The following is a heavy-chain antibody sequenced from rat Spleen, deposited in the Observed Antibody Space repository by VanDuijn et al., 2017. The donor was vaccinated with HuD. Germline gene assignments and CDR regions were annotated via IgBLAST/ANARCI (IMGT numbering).Heavy chain of an antibody. CDR1: GYSITSYY. D-gene: IGHD1-11*01. V-gene: IGHV3-1*01. CDR2: ISYSGST. Sequence: EVQLQESGPGLVKPSQSLSLTCSVTGYSITSYYWGWIRKFPGNKMELIGHISYSGSTTYNPSLKSRISITKNTSKSQFFLQLTSVTSEDTATYYCSRYYGARFDYWRQGLMVTVSS. CDR3: SRYYGARFDY. J-gene: IGHJ2*01.